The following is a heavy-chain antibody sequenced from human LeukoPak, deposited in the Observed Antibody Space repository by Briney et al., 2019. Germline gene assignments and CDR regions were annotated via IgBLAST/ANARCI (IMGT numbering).Heavy chain of an antibody. J-gene: IGHJ6*02. CDR3: AKGLLGGDSGSYYEVGELGMDV. D-gene: IGHD1-26*01. Sequence: GGSLRLSCAVSGFTFSSYGMHWVRQAPGKGLERVAVISYDGSNKYYADSVKGRFTISRDKSKNTLYLQMNSLRAEDTAVYYCAKGLLGGDSGSYYEVGELGMDVWGQGTTVTVSS. CDR1: GFTFSSYG. CDR2: ISYDGSNK. V-gene: IGHV3-30*18.